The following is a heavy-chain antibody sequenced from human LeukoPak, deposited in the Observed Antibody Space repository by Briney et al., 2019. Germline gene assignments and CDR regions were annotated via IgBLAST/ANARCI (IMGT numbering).Heavy chain of an antibody. CDR3: ARGGYDLGAGTYGYGLDV. J-gene: IGHJ6*02. Sequence: GGSLRLSCTASGFTFSSYEMNWVRQAPGKGLEWVSYSSSGSPMYYADFAKGRFTISRDNAKNSLYLQMNNLRAEDTAVYYCARGGYDLGAGTYGYGLDVWGQGTTVTVSS. CDR2: SSSGSPM. V-gene: IGHV3-48*03. CDR1: GFTFSSYE. D-gene: IGHD3-10*01.